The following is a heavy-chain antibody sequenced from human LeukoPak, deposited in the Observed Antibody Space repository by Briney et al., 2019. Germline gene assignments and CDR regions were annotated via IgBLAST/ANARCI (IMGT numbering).Heavy chain of an antibody. V-gene: IGHV4-38-2*02. D-gene: IGHD6-6*01. CDR3: ARLPGASRPRYYSDY. CDR2: ISDRGST. Sequence: PSETLSLTCIVSGSSINSGYYWGWIRQPPGKGLEWIGTISDRGSTYNNPSLKSRVPISVDTSKNQLSLKLTSVTAADTAAYYCARLPGASRPRYYSDYWGQGTLVTVSS. J-gene: IGHJ4*02. CDR1: GSSINSGYY.